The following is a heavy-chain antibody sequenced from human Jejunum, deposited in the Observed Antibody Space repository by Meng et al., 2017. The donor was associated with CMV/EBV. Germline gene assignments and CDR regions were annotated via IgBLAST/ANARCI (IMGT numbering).Heavy chain of an antibody. J-gene: IGHJ3*02. CDR3: ARLFTTTFGHSFDI. D-gene: IGHD1-14*01. CDR1: GFTFSSYS. Sequence: AASGFTFSSYSMNWVRQAPGKGLEWVSSISSSSYIYYPDSVRGRFTISRDNAKNSLYMQMNSLRAEDTAVYYCARLFTTTFGHSFDIWGQGTMVTVSS. V-gene: IGHV3-21*01. CDR2: ISSSSYI.